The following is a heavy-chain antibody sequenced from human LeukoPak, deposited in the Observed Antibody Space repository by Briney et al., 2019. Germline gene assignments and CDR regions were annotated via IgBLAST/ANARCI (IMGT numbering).Heavy chain of an antibody. CDR2: TNTDGSRA. D-gene: IGHD3/OR15-3a*01. V-gene: IGHV3-74*01. J-gene: IGHJ6*03. CDR1: GFTFSGYW. Sequence: GGSLSLFCAASGFTFSGYWLHCLRQDPGKGLVWVAHTNTDGSRATYADSVRGRFSISRDNAKYTLYLQMNSLRVDDTAIYYCARDGTGSSPGDYFHYMDV. CDR3: ARDGTGSSPGDYFHYMDV.